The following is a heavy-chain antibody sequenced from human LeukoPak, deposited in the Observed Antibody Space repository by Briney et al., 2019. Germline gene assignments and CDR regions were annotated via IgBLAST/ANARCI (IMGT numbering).Heavy chain of an antibody. J-gene: IGHJ4*02. CDR2: IQQDGSEK. Sequence: GGSLRLSCAVSGFTFSTFWMSWVRQAPGKGLEWVANIQQDGSEKYYVDSVKGRFTISRDNAQNSLYLQMNSLRAEDTAVYYCAREDSSGSGEDYWGQGTLVTVSS. CDR3: AREDSSGSGEDY. D-gene: IGHD3-22*01. CDR1: GFTFSTFW. V-gene: IGHV3-7*01.